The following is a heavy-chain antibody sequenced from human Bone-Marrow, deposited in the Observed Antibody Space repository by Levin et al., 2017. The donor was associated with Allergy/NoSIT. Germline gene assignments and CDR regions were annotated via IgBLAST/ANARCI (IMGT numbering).Heavy chain of an antibody. CDR1: GFTFSTFT. V-gene: IGHV3-23*01. Sequence: PGGSLRLSCTASGFTFSTFTMGWVRQAPGTGLEWVSTTTGSGTTTFYADSVTGRFLISRDNSKNTLYLQMNSLTPEDTAVYYCVTQNYYGSGSHLYWGLGTLVTVSS. CDR3: VTQNYYGSGSHLY. J-gene: IGHJ4*02. D-gene: IGHD3-10*01. CDR2: TTGSGTTT.